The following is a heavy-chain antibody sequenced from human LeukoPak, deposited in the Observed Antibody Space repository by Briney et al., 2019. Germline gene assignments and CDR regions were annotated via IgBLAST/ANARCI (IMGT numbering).Heavy chain of an antibody. J-gene: IGHJ6*02. CDR2: ISYDGSNK. Sequence: GRSLRLSCAASGFTFSSYGMHWVRQAPGKGLEWVAVISYDGSNKYYADSVKGRFTISRDNSKNTLYLQMNSLRAEDTAVYYCAKDGYPGPHYYYYGIDVWGQGTTVTVSS. CDR1: GFTFSSYG. V-gene: IGHV3-30*18. CDR3: AKDGYPGPHYYYYGIDV. D-gene: IGHD5-18*01.